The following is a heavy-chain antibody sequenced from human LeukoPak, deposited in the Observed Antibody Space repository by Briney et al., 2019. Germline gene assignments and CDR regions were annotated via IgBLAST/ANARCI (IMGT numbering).Heavy chain of an antibody. Sequence: ASVTVSCKASGYTFTNYGISWVRQAPGQGLEWMGWISAYNGNTNYAQKLQGRVTMTTDTSTSTAYMELSSLRSEDTAVYYCARGRNCSGGSCYSVVDYYYGMDVWGQGTTVTVSS. V-gene: IGHV1-18*01. J-gene: IGHJ6*02. CDR3: ARGRNCSGGSCYSVVDYYYGMDV. CDR1: GYTFTNYG. CDR2: ISAYNGNT. D-gene: IGHD2-15*01.